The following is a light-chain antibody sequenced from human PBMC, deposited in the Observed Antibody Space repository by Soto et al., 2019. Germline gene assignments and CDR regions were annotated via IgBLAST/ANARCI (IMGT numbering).Light chain of an antibody. J-gene: IGLJ1*01. CDR3: SSYAGTHIV. Sequence: QSVLIQPPSASGSPGQSVAISCTGTSSDVGGYDYVSWYQQHPGKAPKLMIYDVTKRPSGVPDRFSGSKSGNTASLTVSGLQAEDEADYYCSSYAGTHIVFGTGTKVTV. CDR2: DVT. CDR1: SSDVGGYDY. V-gene: IGLV2-8*01.